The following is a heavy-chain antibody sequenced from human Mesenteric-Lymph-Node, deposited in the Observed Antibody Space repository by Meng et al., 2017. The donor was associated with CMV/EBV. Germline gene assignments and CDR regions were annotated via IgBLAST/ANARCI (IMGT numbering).Heavy chain of an antibody. CDR3: ARVGRRVPAANGDV. D-gene: IGHD2-2*01. J-gene: IGHJ6*02. Sequence: GESLKISCAASGFTFSSYWMSWVRQAPGKGLEWVANIKQDGSEKYYVDSVKGRFTISRDNAKNSLYLQMNRLRAEDTAVYYCARVGRRVPAANGDVWGQGTTVTVSS. V-gene: IGHV3-7*01. CDR1: GFTFSSYW. CDR2: IKQDGSEK.